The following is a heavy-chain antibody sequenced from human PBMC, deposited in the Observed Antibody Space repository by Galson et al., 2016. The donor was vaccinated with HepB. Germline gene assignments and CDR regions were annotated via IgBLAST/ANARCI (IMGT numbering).Heavy chain of an antibody. CDR3: AKADSSSWYYFDY. Sequence: SLRLSCAASGFTFSSYSMNWVRQAPGKGLEWVSSISSSSSYIYYADSVKGRFTISRDNAKNSLYLQMNSLRAEDTAVYYCAKADSSSWYYFDYWGQGTLVTVFS. CDR2: ISSSSSYI. J-gene: IGHJ4*02. D-gene: IGHD6-13*01. V-gene: IGHV3-21*01. CDR1: GFTFSSYS.